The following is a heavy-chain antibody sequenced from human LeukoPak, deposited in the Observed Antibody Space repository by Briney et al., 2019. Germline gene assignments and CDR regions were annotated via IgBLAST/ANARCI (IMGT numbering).Heavy chain of an antibody. V-gene: IGHV3-20*04. CDR3: ARDSYGTSGYQGWFDP. CDR2: INWNGGNT. D-gene: IGHD5-12*01. CDR1: GFTFDDYG. J-gene: IGHJ5*02. Sequence: GGSLRLSCAASGFTFDDYGMTWVRQAPGKGLEWVSGINWNGGNTGYADSVKGRFTISRDNAKNSLSLQMNSLRAEDTAVYYCARDSYGTSGYQGWFDPWGQGTLVTVSS.